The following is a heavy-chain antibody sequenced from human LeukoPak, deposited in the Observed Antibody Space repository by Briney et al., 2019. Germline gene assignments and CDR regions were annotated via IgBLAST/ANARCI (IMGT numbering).Heavy chain of an antibody. CDR3: VRDLILVWTPGDDFDF. V-gene: IGHV3-74*01. CDR1: GFAFSAYW. J-gene: IGHJ4*02. Sequence: PGGSLRLSCAASGFAFSAYWKHWVRQAPGKGLEWVSRINEDATTITYADSVKGRFIISRDNSKKSLYLQMNNLRAEDTAVYYCVRDLILVWTPGDDFDFWGQGTLVIVSS. CDR2: INEDATTI. D-gene: IGHD3-16*01.